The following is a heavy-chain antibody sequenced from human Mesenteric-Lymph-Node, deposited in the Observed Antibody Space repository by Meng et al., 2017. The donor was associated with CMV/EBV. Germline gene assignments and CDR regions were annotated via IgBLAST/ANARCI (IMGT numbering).Heavy chain of an antibody. V-gene: IGHV3-21*01. D-gene: IGHD2/OR15-2a*01. CDR3: ARVLSDAFDI. Sequence: SCAASGFTFSDYSMNWVRQAPGKGLEWVSSISSSSSYIYYADSVKGRFTISRDNAKNSLYLQMNSLRAEDTAVYYCARVLSDAFDIWGQGTMVTVSS. CDR1: GFTFSDYS. CDR2: ISSSSSYI. J-gene: IGHJ3*02.